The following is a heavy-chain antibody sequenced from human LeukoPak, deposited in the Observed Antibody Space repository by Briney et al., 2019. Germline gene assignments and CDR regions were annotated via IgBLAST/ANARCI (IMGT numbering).Heavy chain of an antibody. D-gene: IGHD6-6*01. V-gene: IGHV4-30-2*01. Sequence: PSETLSLTCTVSGGSISSGDYFWSWIRQPPGKGLEWIGHIYRSGSTYYNPSLNSRVTISVDRSKNQFSLNLSSVTAADTAVYYCARYSSSGAFDTWGQGTMVTVSS. CDR2: IYRSGST. CDR1: GGSISSGDYF. J-gene: IGHJ3*02. CDR3: ARYSSSGAFDT.